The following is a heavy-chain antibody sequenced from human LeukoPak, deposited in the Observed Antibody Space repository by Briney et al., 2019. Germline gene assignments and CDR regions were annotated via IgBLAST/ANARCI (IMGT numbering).Heavy chain of an antibody. CDR2: ISPSGTT. CDR1: GYTFTSYY. CDR3: AKDSGAYGPDY. D-gene: IGHD4-17*01. V-gene: IGHV1-46*01. J-gene: IGHJ4*02. Sequence: GASVKVSCKASGYTFTSYYIHWVRQPPGQGLEWMGQISPSGTTTYAQKFKGRVTMTRDKSTSTVNMDLSDLTFEDTAVYHCAKDSGAYGPDYWGQGTLLTVSS.